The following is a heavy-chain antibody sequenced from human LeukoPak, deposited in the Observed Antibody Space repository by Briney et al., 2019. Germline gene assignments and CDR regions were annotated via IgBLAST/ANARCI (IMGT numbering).Heavy chain of an antibody. Sequence: GASVKVSCKASGGTFSSYAISWVRQAPGQGLEWMGGIIPIFGTANYAQKFQGRVTITADESTSTAYMELSSLRSEDTAVYYCARDHYSGYGGPGGWGQGTLVTVSS. D-gene: IGHD5-12*01. CDR3: ARDHYSGYGGPGG. V-gene: IGHV1-69*13. CDR2: IIPIFGTA. J-gene: IGHJ4*02. CDR1: GGTFSSYA.